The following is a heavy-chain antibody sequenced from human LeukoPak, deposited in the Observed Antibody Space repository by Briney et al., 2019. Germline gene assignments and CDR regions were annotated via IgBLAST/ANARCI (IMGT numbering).Heavy chain of an antibody. J-gene: IGHJ5*02. CDR2: IYYSGST. Sequence: SETLSLTCTVSGGSISSYYWSWIRQPPGKGLEWIGYIYYSGSTNYNPSLKSRVTISVDTSKNQFSLKLSSVTAADTAVYYCARGVGYCSGGSCWDWFDPWGQGTLVTVSS. D-gene: IGHD2-15*01. V-gene: IGHV4-59*01. CDR3: ARGVGYCSGGSCWDWFDP. CDR1: GGSISSYY.